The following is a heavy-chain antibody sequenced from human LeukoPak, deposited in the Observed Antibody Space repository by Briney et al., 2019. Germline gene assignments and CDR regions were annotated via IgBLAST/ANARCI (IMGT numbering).Heavy chain of an antibody. CDR2: ISSSSSYI. CDR3: ASSRYDSSGYYGIIGY. V-gene: IGHV3-21*01. J-gene: IGHJ4*02. Sequence: GGSLRLSCAASGFNFSSYSMNWVRQAPGKGLEWVSSISSSSSYIYYADSVKGRFTISRDNAKNSLYLQMNSLRAEDTALYYCASSRYDSSGYYGIIGYWGQGTLVTVSS. D-gene: IGHD3-22*01. CDR1: GFNFSSYS.